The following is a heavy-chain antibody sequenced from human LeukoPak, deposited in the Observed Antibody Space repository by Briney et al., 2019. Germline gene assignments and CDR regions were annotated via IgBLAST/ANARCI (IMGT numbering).Heavy chain of an antibody. CDR1: GGSISSGSYY. V-gene: IGHV4-61*02. CDR3: AREAAAVAGIFGYYYYYCMDV. Sequence: SETLSLTCTVSGGSISSGSYYWSWIRQPAGKGLGWIGRIYTSGSTNYNPSLKSRVTISVDTSKNQFSLKLSSVTAADTAVYYCAREAAAVAGIFGYYYYYCMDVWGKGTTVTISS. J-gene: IGHJ6*03. D-gene: IGHD6-19*01. CDR2: IYTSGST.